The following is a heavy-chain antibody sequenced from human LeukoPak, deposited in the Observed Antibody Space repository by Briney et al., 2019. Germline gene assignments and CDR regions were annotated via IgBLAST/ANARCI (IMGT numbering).Heavy chain of an antibody. V-gene: IGHV3-7*01. CDR2: INQHGSEK. CDR1: GFTSSSYW. CDR3: ARDIGAAADCNLDY. J-gene: IGHJ4*02. Sequence: GGSLRLSCAASGFTSSSYWMNWVRQAPGKGLEWVANINQHGSEKYSVDSVKGRFTISRDNAKNSLFLQMNSLRAEDTAVYYCARDIGAAADCNLDYWGQGTLVTVSS. D-gene: IGHD6-13*01.